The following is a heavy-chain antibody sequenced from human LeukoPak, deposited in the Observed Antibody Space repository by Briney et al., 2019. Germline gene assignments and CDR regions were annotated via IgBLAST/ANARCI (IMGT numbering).Heavy chain of an antibody. CDR3: ARDMSQPNTFYYYYMDV. CDR1: GYTFTGYY. D-gene: IGHD2/OR15-2a*01. Sequence: ASVKVSCKASGYTFTGYYMHWVRQAPGQGLEWMGWINPNSGGTNYAQKFQGRVTMTRDTSISTAYMELSRLRSDDTAVYYCARDMSQPNTFYYYYMDVWGKGTTVTVSS. J-gene: IGHJ6*03. V-gene: IGHV1-2*02. CDR2: INPNSGGT.